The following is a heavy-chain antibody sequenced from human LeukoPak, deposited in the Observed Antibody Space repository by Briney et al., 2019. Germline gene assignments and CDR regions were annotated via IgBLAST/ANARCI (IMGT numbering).Heavy chain of an antibody. CDR1: GFTFSSYA. CDR3: ARGAAAGPALLQH. CDR2: ISYDGSNK. J-gene: IGHJ1*01. D-gene: IGHD6-13*01. Sequence: GGPLRLSCAASGFTFSSYAMHWVRQAPGKGLEWVAVISYDGSNKYYADSVKGRFTISRDNSKNTLYLQMNSLRAEDTAVYYCARGAAAGPALLQHWGQGTLVTVSS. V-gene: IGHV3-30*01.